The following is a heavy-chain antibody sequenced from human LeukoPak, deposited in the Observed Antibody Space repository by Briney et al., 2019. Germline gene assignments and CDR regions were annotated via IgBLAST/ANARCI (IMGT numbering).Heavy chain of an antibody. V-gene: IGHV4-4*07. CDR3: ARCLTKTYYYYYMDV. Sequence: PSETLSLTCTVSGGPISSYYWSWIRQPAGKGLEWIGRIFFSGSTNYNPSLKSRVTMSVDSSKNQFSLKLRSVTAADTAVYYCARCLTKTYYYYYMDVWGKGTTVTVSS. J-gene: IGHJ6*03. CDR1: GGPISSYY. CDR2: IFFSGST. D-gene: IGHD3-9*01.